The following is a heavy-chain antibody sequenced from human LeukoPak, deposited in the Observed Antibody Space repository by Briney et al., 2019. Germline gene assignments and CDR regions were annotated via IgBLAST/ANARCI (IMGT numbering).Heavy chain of an antibody. Sequence: GASVKVSCKASGYTFTGYYMHWVRQAPGQGLEWMGWINPNSGGTNYAQKFQGRVIMTRDTSISTAYMELSRLRSDDTAVYYCAREDIAAAVNFDYWGQGTLVTVSS. V-gene: IGHV1-2*02. CDR1: GYTFTGYY. J-gene: IGHJ4*02. CDR3: AREDIAAAVNFDY. D-gene: IGHD6-13*01. CDR2: INPNSGGT.